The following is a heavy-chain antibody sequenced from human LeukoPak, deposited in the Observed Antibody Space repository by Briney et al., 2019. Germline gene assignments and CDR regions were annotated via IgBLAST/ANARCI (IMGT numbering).Heavy chain of an antibody. D-gene: IGHD3-10*01. Sequence: PGGSLRLSCETSGFLFSGFGMHWVRQSPGKGLEWIAFISYDGSKKYYGDSVKGRFTISRDSSKNILYLQMNALTTEDTAVYYCAKDRGSGTYYLIPDYWGQGTLVIVSS. J-gene: IGHJ4*02. CDR1: GFLFSGFG. CDR3: AKDRGSGTYYLIPDY. CDR2: ISYDGSKK. V-gene: IGHV3-30*02.